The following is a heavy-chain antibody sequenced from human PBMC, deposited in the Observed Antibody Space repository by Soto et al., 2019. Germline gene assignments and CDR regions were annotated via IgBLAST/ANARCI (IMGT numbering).Heavy chain of an antibody. V-gene: IGHV3-30*18. CDR2: ISYDGSNK. J-gene: IGHJ6*02. Sequence: QVQLVESGGGVVQPGRSLRLSCAASGFTFSSYGMHWVRQAPGKGLEWVAVISYDGSNKYYADSVKGRFTISRDNSKNPLYLQMNSLRAEDTAVYYCAKDSMVRGVLPGYYYYYGMDVWGQGTTVTVSS. CDR1: GFTFSSYG. D-gene: IGHD3-10*01. CDR3: AKDSMVRGVLPGYYYYYGMDV.